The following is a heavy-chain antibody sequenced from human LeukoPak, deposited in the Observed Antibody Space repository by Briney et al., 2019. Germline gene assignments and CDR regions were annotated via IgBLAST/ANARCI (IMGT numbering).Heavy chain of an antibody. J-gene: IGHJ5*02. CDR3: ARDKGAAAGAINWFDP. CDR1: GGSISSGSYY. Sequence: SETLSLTCTVSGGSISSGSYYWSWLRQPAGKGLEWIGRIYTSGSTNYNPSLKSRVTISVDTSKNQFSLKLSSVTAADTAVYYCARDKGAAAGAINWFDPWGQGTLVTVSS. CDR2: IYTSGST. D-gene: IGHD6-13*01. V-gene: IGHV4-61*02.